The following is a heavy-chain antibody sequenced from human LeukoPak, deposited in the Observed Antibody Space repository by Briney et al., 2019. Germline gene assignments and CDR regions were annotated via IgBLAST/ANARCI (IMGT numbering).Heavy chain of an antibody. V-gene: IGHV4-4*07. D-gene: IGHD4-17*01. CDR2: IYTSGST. J-gene: IGHJ4*02. Sequence: SVTLSLTCTVSGGSISSYYWSWIRQPAGKGLEWIGRIYTSGSTNYNPSLKSRVTMSVDTSKNQFSLKLSSVTAADTAVYYCARGSRRTSTDYFDYWGQGTPVTVSS. CDR3: ARGSRRTSTDYFDY. CDR1: GGSISSYY.